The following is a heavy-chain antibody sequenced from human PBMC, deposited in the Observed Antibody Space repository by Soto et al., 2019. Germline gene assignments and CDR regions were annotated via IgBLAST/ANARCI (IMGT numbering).Heavy chain of an antibody. J-gene: IGHJ3*02. CDR3: AREGGTYDSGGYLIRGAFDI. CDR1: GDSISRIDYY. V-gene: IGHV4-31*03. CDR2: IYFRGNT. Sequence: SETLSLTCSVSGDSISRIDYYWTWIRQHPEKGLEWIGNIYFRGNTYYSPSLDSRLTISVDTSKNQFSLKFTSVTAADTAVYYCAREGGTYDSGGYLIRGAFDIWGQGTMVTVSS. D-gene: IGHD3-22*01.